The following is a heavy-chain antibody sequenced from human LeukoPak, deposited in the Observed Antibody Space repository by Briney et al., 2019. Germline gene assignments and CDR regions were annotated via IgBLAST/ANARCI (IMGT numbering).Heavy chain of an antibody. Sequence: SETLSLTCAVYGGSFSGYYWSWIRQPPGKGLEWIGEINHGGSTNYNPSLESRVTISVDTSKNQFSLKLSSVTAADTAVYYCARDIPYDILTGDNMFDYWGQETLVTVSS. CDR3: ARDIPYDILTGDNMFDY. CDR2: INHGGST. D-gene: IGHD3-9*01. V-gene: IGHV4-34*01. J-gene: IGHJ4*02. CDR1: GGSFSGYY.